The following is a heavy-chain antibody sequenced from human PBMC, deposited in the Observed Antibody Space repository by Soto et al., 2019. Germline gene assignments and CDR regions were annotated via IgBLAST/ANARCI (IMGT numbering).Heavy chain of an antibody. V-gene: IGHV5-51*01. J-gene: IGHJ6*03. CDR2: IYPGDSDT. D-gene: IGHD2-2*01. CDR3: ARLYCSSTSCKLYYYMDV. Sequence: GGSRKISCKGPGYTFTGYWIGGWGKLPGKGLEWMGIIYPGDSDTGYSPSFQGQVTISADKSISTAYLQWSSLKASDTAMYYCARLYCSSTSCKLYYYMDVWGKGTTVTVSS. CDR1: GYTFTGYW.